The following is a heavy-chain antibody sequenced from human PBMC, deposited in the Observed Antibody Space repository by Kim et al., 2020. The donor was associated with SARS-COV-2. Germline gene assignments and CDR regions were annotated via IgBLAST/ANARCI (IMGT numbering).Heavy chain of an antibody. CDR2: IYPGDSDT. V-gene: IGHV5-51*01. D-gene: IGHD6-19*01. J-gene: IGHJ5*02. CDR3: ARVPIAVAGRGARHVPFDP. CDR1: GYSFTSYW. Sequence: GESLKISCKGSGYSFTSYWIGWVRQMPGKGLEWMGIIYPGDSDTRYSPSFQGQVTISADKSISTAYLQWSSLKASDTAMYYCARVPIAVAGRGARHVPFDPWGQGTLVTVSS.